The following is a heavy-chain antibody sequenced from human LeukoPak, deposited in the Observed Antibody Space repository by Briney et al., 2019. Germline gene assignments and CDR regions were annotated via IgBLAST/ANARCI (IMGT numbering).Heavy chain of an antibody. J-gene: IGHJ5*02. D-gene: IGHD3-22*01. CDR3: ARDQYYDSKGWFDP. V-gene: IGHV1-18*01. CDR1: GYTFTNYA. CDR2: ISVYNANT. Sequence: APVKVSCKASGYTFTNYAISWVRQAPGQGLEWMGWISVYNANTNDAQKFQGRVTMTTDTSTSTAYMELRSLRSDDTAVYYCARDQYYDSKGWFDPWGQGTLVTVSS.